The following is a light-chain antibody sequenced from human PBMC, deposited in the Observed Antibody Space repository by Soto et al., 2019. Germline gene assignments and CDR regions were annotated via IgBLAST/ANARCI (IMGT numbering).Light chain of an antibody. J-gene: IGKJ4*01. V-gene: IGKV3-15*01. CDR3: QQYNNWPRAT. CDR1: QTINSN. Sequence: ETVMTQSPATLSVSPGERATLSCRASQTINSNLAWYQQKPGQAPRLIMFRTSTRATGVPARFSGSGSGTDFNITISSLQSEDSALYYCQQYNNWPRATFGGGTKVEIK. CDR2: RTS.